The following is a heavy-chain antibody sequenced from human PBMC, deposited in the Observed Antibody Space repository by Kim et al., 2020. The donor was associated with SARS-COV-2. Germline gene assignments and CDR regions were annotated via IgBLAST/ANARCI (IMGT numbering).Heavy chain of an antibody. V-gene: IGHV1-8*01. CDR2: T. D-gene: IGHD1-7*01. J-gene: IGHJ4*02. Sequence: TGYAQKFQGRVTMTRNTSISTAYMELSSLRSEDTAVYYCAIMDWNYLIDYWGQGTLVTVSS. CDR3: AIMDWNYLIDY.